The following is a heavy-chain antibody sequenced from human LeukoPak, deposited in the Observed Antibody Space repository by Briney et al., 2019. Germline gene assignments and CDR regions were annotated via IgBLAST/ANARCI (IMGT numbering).Heavy chain of an antibody. V-gene: IGHV1-18*01. J-gene: IGHJ4*02. CDR2: ISAYNGNT. D-gene: IGHD4-17*01. CDR1: GYTFTSYG. Sequence: GASVKVSCKASGYTFTSYGISWVRQAPGQGLEWMGWISAYNGNTNYAQKLQGRVTMTTDTSTSTAYMELRSLRSDDTAVYYCARDSNDYGDYVEGNNFDYWGQGTLVTVSS. CDR3: ARDSNDYGDYVEGNNFDY.